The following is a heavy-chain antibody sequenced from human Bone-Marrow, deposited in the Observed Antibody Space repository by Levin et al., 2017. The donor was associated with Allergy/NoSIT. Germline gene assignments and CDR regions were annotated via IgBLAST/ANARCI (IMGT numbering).Heavy chain of an antibody. CDR2: VSWNSGTI. CDR3: ARDKDYGGNGYYYYGMEG. CDR1: GFTFTDYA. D-gene: IGHD4-23*01. Sequence: SLKISCAASGFTFTDYAIHWIRQAPGRGLEWVSGVSWNSGTIAYADSVKGRFTISRDNAKNSLYLQMDSLRTEDTAMYCCARDKDYGGNGYYYYGMEGWGKGTTVTVSS. J-gene: IGHJ6*04. V-gene: IGHV3-9*01.